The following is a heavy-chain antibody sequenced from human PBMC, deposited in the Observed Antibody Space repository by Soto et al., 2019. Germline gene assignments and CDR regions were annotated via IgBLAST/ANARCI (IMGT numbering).Heavy chain of an antibody. CDR2: IYSDNNT. CDR1: GFTVSSDS. CDR3: ARHYSAMGV. J-gene: IGHJ6*02. V-gene: IGHV3-53*02. Sequence: EVQLGETGGDLIQPGGSLRLSCAASGFTVSSDSMTWVRQAPGKGLEWISIIYSDNNTDYADSVKGRFSISRDTSKNILYLQMNSLRAEETAEYHCARHYSAMGVWGQGTTVTVSS.